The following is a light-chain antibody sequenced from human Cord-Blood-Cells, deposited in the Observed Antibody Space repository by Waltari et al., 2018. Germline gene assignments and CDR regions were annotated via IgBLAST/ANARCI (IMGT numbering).Light chain of an antibody. Sequence: EIVMTQSPATLSVSPGERATISCRASQSVSSNLAWYQQKPGQAPRLLIYGASTRATGIPARFSGSGSGTEFTLTISSLQSEDFAVYYCQQYNNWPPDTFGPGTKVDIK. CDR2: GAS. V-gene: IGKV3-15*01. CDR3: QQYNNWPPDT. CDR1: QSVSSN. J-gene: IGKJ3*01.